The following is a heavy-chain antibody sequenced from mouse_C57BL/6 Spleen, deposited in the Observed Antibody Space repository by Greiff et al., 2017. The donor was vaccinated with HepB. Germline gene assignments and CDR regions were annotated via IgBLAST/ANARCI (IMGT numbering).Heavy chain of an antibody. CDR2: ISDGGSYT. CDR1: GFTFSSYA. J-gene: IGHJ2*01. V-gene: IGHV5-4*01. CDR3: ARDDWEGDYFDY. D-gene: IGHD4-1*01. Sequence: DVMLVESGGGLVKPGGSLKLSCAASGFTFSSYAMSWVRQTPEKRLEWVATISDGGSYTYYPDNVKGRFTISRDNAKNNLYLQMSHLKSEDTAMYYCARDDWEGDYFDYWGQGTTLTVSS.